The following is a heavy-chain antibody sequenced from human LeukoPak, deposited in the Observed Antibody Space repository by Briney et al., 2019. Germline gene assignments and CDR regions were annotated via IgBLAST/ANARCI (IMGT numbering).Heavy chain of an antibody. J-gene: IGHJ6*02. CDR2: IYYSGST. CDR1: GDSINSHFYY. Sequence: SETLSLTCTVSGDSINSHFYYWSWIRQPPGKGLEWIGYIYYSGSTFYNPSLKSRVTISVDTSKNQFSLKLSSVTAADTAVYNCVRVWTGDFYHGMDVWGQGTTVTVSS. V-gene: IGHV4-30-4*01. CDR3: VRVWTGDFYHGMDV. D-gene: IGHD1-14*01.